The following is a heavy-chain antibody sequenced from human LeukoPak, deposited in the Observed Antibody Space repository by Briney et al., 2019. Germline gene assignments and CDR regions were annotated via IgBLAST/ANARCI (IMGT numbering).Heavy chain of an antibody. Sequence: ASVKVSCKASGYTFTRYVINWVRQATGQGLEWMGWMNPKSGNTGHAQKFQGRVTITRDTSISTVYMELSSLSCEDTAVYYLAEEVSCRGGSCYSGFDYWGQGTLVTVSS. CDR1: GYTFTRYV. CDR2: MNPKSGNT. D-gene: IGHD2-15*01. J-gene: IGHJ4*03. V-gene: IGHV1-8*03. CDR3: AEEVSCRGGSCYSGFDY.